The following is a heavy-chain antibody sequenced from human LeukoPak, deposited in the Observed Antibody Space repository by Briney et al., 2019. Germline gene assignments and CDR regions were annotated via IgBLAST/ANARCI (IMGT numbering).Heavy chain of an antibody. V-gene: IGHV4-34*01. J-gene: IGHJ6*02. CDR3: ASDYAPDYYYYGMDV. CDR2: INHSGST. D-gene: IGHD4-17*01. Sequence: SETLSLTCAVYGGSFSGYYWSWIRQPPGKGLEWIGEINHSGSTNYNPSLKSRVTISVDTSKNQFSLKLSSVTAADTAVYYCASDYAPDYYYYGMDVWGQGTTVTVSS. CDR1: GGSFSGYY.